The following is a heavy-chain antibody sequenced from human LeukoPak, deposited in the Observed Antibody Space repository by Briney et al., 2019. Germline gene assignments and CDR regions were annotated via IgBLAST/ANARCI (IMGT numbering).Heavy chain of an antibody. V-gene: IGHV1-18*01. J-gene: IGHJ1*01. CDR3: ARDGSYYGSGDQH. Sequence: ASVKVSCKAAGYTFTDFGINRVRQAPGQGLEWMGWINGYNGQTNYAQTFQGRITMTTDTYTTTAYMELSSLRSEDTAVYYCARDGSYYGSGDQHWGQGTLVTVSS. D-gene: IGHD3-10*01. CDR1: GYTFTDFG. CDR2: INGYNGQT.